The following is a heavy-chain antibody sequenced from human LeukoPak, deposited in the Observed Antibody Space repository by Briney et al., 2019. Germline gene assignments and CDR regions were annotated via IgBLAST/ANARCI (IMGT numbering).Heavy chain of an antibody. D-gene: IGHD2-15*01. CDR1: GYSISSGYY. CDR3: ARVVVVVVAADNWFDP. V-gene: IGHV4-38-2*02. J-gene: IGHJ5*02. CDR2: IYHSGST. Sequence: PSETLSLTCTVSGYSISSGYYWGWIRQPPGQGLEWIGSIYHSGSTYYNPSLKSRVTISVDTSKNQFSLKLSSVTAADTAVYYCARVVVVVVAADNWFDPWGQGTLVTVSS.